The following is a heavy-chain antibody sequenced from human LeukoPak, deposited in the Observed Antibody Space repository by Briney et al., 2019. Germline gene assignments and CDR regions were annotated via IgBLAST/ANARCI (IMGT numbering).Heavy chain of an antibody. D-gene: IGHD5-24*01. CDR1: GFTFDDYG. V-gene: IGHV3-66*02. J-gene: IGHJ4*02. Sequence: GGSLRLSCEASGFTFDDYGMSWVRQAAGKGLEWVSVIYGDVTTSYADSVKGRFTISRDNSKNMVYLQMNNLRVEDTAVYYCARVGPGRAIEFWGQGILVTVSS. CDR2: IYGDVTT. CDR3: ARVGPGRAIEF.